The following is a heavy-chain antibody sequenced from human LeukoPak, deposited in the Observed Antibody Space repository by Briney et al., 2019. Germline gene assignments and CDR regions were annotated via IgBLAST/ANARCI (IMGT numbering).Heavy chain of an antibody. J-gene: IGHJ4*02. CDR3: ARDGYSSGWYGPDY. CDR2: IWYDGSKR. V-gene: IGHV3-33*01. Sequence: GRSLRLSCAASGFTFSSYGMHWGRQAPGKRQGLAAVIWYDGSKRYYADSVKGRFTISRDNSKNTLYLQMNSLRAADTAVYYCARDGYSSGWYGPDYWGQGTLVTVSS. D-gene: IGHD6-19*01. CDR1: GFTFSSYG.